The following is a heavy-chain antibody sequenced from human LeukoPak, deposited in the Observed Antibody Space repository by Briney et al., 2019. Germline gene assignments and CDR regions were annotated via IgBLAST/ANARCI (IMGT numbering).Heavy chain of an antibody. V-gene: IGHV1-69*01. Sequence: SVTVSCKASGGTFSSYAISWVRQAPGQGLEWMGGIIPIFGTANYAQKFQGRVTITADESTSTAYMELSSLRSEDTAVYYCARAPHYYDSSGYYGPGYYYYGMDVWGQGTTVTVSS. CDR3: ARAPHYYDSSGYYGPGYYYYGMDV. D-gene: IGHD3-22*01. CDR1: GGTFSSYA. J-gene: IGHJ6*02. CDR2: IIPIFGTA.